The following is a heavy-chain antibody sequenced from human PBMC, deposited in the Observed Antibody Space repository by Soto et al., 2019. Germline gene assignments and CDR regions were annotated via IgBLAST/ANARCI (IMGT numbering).Heavy chain of an antibody. D-gene: IGHD2-2*03. CDR2: ISAYNGNT. V-gene: IGHV1-18*01. J-gene: IGHJ4*02. CDR1: GYTFTSYG. CDR3: ARDLDPAGSYYTDY. Sequence: ASVKVSCKASGYTFTSYGISWVRQAPGRGLEWMGWISAYNGNTNYAQSFQGRVTMTTDTSTSTAYMELRSLTSDNTAVYYCARDLDPAGSYYTDYWGPGTLVTVSS.